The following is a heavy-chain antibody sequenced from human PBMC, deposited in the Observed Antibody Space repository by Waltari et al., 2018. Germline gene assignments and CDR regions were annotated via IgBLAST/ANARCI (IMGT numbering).Heavy chain of an antibody. J-gene: IGHJ6*02. V-gene: IGHV4-59*01. CDR2: IYYSGST. Sequence: QVQLQASGPGLVKPSETLSLTCTVSGGSISSYYWSWIRQPPGKGLEWIGYIYYSGSTNYNPSLKSRVTISVDTSKNQFSLKLSSVTAADTAVYYCARDKHEEDYYYGMDVWGQGTTVTVSS. CDR3: ARDKHEEDYYYGMDV. CDR1: GGSISSYY.